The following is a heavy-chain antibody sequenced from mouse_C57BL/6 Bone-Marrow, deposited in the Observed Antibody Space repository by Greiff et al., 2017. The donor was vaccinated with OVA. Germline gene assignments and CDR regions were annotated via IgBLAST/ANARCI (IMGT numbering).Heavy chain of an antibody. CDR3: ARQEIKGFAD. CDR1: GFTFSSYG. CDR2: ISSGGSYT. D-gene: IGHD2-4*01. Sequence: EVKLMESGGDLVKPGGSLKLSCAASGFTFSSYGMSWVRQTPDKRLEWVATISSGGSYTYYPASVKGRFTISRDNAKNTLYLQMSSLKSEDTAMYYCARQEIKGFADWGQGTLVTVSA. J-gene: IGHJ3*01. V-gene: IGHV5-6*01.